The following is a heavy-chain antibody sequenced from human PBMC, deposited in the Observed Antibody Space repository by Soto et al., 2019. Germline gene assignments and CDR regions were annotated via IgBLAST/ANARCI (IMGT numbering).Heavy chain of an antibody. V-gene: IGHV4-34*01. D-gene: IGHD3-9*01. Sequence: LSLTCVVSGGSFSTYYYNWIRQSPGKGLEWIGEINHSGSNNYSPSLKSRVTMSLDTSKNQFSLKLTSVTAADTAVYYCARGGSNDWQVAFDIWGQGTMVTVSS. CDR1: GGSFSTYY. CDR3: ARGGSNDWQVAFDI. CDR2: INHSGSN. J-gene: IGHJ3*02.